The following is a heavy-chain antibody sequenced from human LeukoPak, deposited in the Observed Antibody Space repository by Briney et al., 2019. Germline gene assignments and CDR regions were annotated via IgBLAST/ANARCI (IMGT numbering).Heavy chain of an antibody. CDR3: ARKKIAAAGTIHYYYGMDV. CDR2: INPNSGGT. J-gene: IGHJ6*04. V-gene: IGHV1-2*04. Sequence: ASVKVSCKASGYTFTGYYMHWVRQAPGQGLEWMGWINPNSGGTNYAQKFQGWVTMTRDTSISTAYMELSRLRSDDTAMYYCARKKIAAAGTIHYYYGMDVWGKGTTVTVSS. CDR1: GYTFTGYY. D-gene: IGHD6-13*01.